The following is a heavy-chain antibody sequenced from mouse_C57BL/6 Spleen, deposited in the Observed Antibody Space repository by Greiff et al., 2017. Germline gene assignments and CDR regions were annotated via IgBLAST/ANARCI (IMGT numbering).Heavy chain of an antibody. CDR2: IDPSDSYT. V-gene: IGHV1-69*01. CDR1: GYTFTSYW. J-gene: IGHJ1*03. CDR3: ARSGLYRYFDV. Sequence: QVQLQQPGAELVMPGASVKLSCKASGYTFTSYWMPWVKQRPGQGLEWIGEIDPSDSYTNYNQKFKGKSTLTVDKSPSTAYMQLRSLTSEDSAVYYCARSGLYRYFDVWGTGTTVTVSS. D-gene: IGHD2-4*01.